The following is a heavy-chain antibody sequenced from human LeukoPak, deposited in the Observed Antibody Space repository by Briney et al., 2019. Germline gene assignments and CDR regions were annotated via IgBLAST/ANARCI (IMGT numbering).Heavy chain of an antibody. Sequence: GGSLRLSCAASGFTFSSYWMSWVRQAPGKGLEWVANIKQDGSEKYYVDSVKGRFTISRDNAKNSLYLQMNSLRAKDTAVYYCARVGYSSSWYGYYYYYYMDVWGKGTTVTVSS. CDR3: ARVGYSSSWYGYYYYYYMDV. V-gene: IGHV3-7*01. D-gene: IGHD6-13*01. CDR1: GFTFSSYW. J-gene: IGHJ6*03. CDR2: IKQDGSEK.